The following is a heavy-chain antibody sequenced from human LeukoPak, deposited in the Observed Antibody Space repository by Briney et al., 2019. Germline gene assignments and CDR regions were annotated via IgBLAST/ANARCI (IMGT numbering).Heavy chain of an antibody. CDR3: ATTDSGGY. V-gene: IGHV4-59*06. Sequence: SETLSLTCAVYGGSFSGYYWSWIRQPPGKGLEWIGYIYYSGSTYYNPSLKSRVTISVDTSKNQFSLKLSSVTAADTAVYYCATTDSGGYWGQGTLVTVSS. CDR1: GGSFSGYY. CDR2: IYYSGST. J-gene: IGHJ4*02. D-gene: IGHD4-17*01.